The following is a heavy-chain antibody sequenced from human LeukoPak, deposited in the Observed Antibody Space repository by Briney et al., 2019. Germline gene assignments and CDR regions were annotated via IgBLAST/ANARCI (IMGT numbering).Heavy chain of an antibody. CDR1: GFTFSSYG. V-gene: IGHV3-30*02. CDR2: IRYDGSNK. D-gene: IGHD3-22*01. CDR3: ARAGVITTDNWFDP. J-gene: IGHJ5*02. Sequence: GGSLRLSCAASGFTFSSYGMHWVRQAPGKGLEWVAFIRYDGSNKYYADSVKGRFTISRDNSKNTLYLQMNSLTAEDTAVYYCARAGVITTDNWFDPWGQGTLVTVSS.